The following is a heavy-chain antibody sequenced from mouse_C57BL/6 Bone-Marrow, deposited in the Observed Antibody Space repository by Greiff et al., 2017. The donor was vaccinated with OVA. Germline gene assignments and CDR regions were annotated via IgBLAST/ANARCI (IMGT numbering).Heavy chain of an antibody. CDR3: ARSASSGYLAWFAY. CDR1: GYTFTSYD. V-gene: IGHV1-85*01. CDR2: IYPRDGST. J-gene: IGHJ3*01. Sequence: QVHVKQSGPELVKPGASVKLSCKASGYTFTSYDINWVKQRPGQGLEWIGWIYPRDGSTKYNEKFKGKATLTVDTSSSTAYMELHSLTSEDSAVYFCARSASSGYLAWFAYWGQGTLVTVSA. D-gene: IGHD3-2*02.